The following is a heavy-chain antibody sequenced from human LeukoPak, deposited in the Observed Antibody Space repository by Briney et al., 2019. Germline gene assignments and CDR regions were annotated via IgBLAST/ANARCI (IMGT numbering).Heavy chain of an antibody. CDR3: ARGGGMVRGVIDYYYYYGMDV. Sequence: PSQTLSLTCAVSGGSISSGGYSWSWIRQPPGKGLEWIGCIYHSGSTYYNPSLKSRVTISVDRSKNQFSLKLSSVTAADTAVYYCARGGGMVRGVIDYYYYYGMDVWGKGTTVTVSS. J-gene: IGHJ6*04. CDR2: IYHSGST. CDR1: GGSISSGGYS. D-gene: IGHD3-10*01. V-gene: IGHV4-30-2*01.